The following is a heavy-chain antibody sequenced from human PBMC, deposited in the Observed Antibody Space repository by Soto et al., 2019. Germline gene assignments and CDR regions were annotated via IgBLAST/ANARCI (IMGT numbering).Heavy chain of an antibody. CDR2: IYTSGST. CDR3: EREGYSRRWYGGENWFDP. D-gene: IGHD6-13*01. Sequence: SETLSLTCTVSGGSISSYYWSWIRQPAGKGLEWIGRIYTSGSTNYNPPLKSRVTMSVDTSKNKFSLQLSYVTAADTAVYSCEREGYSRRWYGGENWFDPWGQGKMLTV. J-gene: IGHJ5*02. V-gene: IGHV4-4*07. CDR1: GGSISSYY.